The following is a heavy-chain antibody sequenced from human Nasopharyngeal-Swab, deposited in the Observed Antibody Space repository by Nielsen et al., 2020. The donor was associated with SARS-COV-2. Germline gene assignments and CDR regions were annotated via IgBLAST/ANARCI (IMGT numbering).Heavy chain of an antibody. V-gene: IGHV3-13*01. D-gene: IGHD3-16*01. Sequence: GGSLRLSCEASGLTLNRYDMHWVRQVIGKGLEWVSSIGAPGDTYYRDSVKGRFTMSRENAKNSVYLQMSGLRAGDTAMYYCARARWGVKGGIDYWGQGTLVTVSS. CDR1: GLTLNRYD. J-gene: IGHJ4*02. CDR2: IGAPGDT. CDR3: ARARWGVKGGIDY.